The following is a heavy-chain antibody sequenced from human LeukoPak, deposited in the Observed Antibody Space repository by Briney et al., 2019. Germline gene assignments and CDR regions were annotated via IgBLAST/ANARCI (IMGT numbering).Heavy chain of an antibody. CDR3: ARSRREGGYVRRDWFDP. D-gene: IGHD5-12*01. J-gene: IGHJ5*02. V-gene: IGHV4-31*03. CDR1: GDSIISGGYY. Sequence: SETLSLTCSVSGDSIISGGYYWSWIRHHSGKGLEWIGYIYFSGNTDYNPSFRSRAAISVDTSKNQFSLKLSSVTAADTAIYYCARSRREGGYVRRDWFDPWGHGTLVTVSS. CDR2: IYFSGNT.